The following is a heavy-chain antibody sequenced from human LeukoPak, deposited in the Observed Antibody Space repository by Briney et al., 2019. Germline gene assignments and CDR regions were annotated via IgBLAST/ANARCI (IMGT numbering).Heavy chain of an antibody. CDR1: GFMLSSYY. Sequence: GGSLRLSCAASGFMLSSYYMNWVRQAPGKGLEWVASIKHDGSDQYYVDSVKGRFTISRDNAKNSLCLQMNSLRAEDTAVYYCAREPYSGGHLDYWGQGTLVTVSS. J-gene: IGHJ4*02. D-gene: IGHD1-26*01. V-gene: IGHV3-7*01. CDR2: IKHDGSDQ. CDR3: AREPYSGGHLDY.